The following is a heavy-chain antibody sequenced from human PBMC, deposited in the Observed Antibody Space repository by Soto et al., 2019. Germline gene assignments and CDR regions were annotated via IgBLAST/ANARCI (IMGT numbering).Heavy chain of an antibody. CDR3: ARMASSGSLNWFDP. V-gene: IGHV1-8*01. CDR2: MNPGSGNT. J-gene: IGHJ5*02. Sequence: SVKVSCKASGYTFTNYEINWVRQATGQGLEWMGWMNPGSGNTGYAHKFQGRVTMTRNVSISTSYMELSRLGSDDTAIYYCARMASSGSLNWFDPWGQGTLVTVSS. D-gene: IGHD3-10*01. CDR1: GYTFTNYE.